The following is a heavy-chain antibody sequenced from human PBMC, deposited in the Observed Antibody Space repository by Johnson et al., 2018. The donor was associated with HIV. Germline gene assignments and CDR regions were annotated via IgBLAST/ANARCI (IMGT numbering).Heavy chain of an antibody. CDR2: IWYDGSIK. D-gene: IGHD5-24*01. V-gene: IGHV3-33*01. CDR3: ARWLQFYDAFDI. J-gene: IGHJ3*02. Sequence: QVQLLESGGGVVQPGRSLRLSCAASGFTFSSYGMHWVRQAPGKGLEWVAVIWYDGSIKYYADSVKGRFTISRENAKNSLYLQMNSLRAGDTAVYYCARWLQFYDAFDIWGQGTMVTVSS. CDR1: GFTFSSYG.